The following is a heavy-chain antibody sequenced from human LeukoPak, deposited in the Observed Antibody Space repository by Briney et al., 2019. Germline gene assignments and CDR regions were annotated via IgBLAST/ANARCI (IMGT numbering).Heavy chain of an antibody. Sequence: GGSLRLSCAASGFMFSSSWMTWVRQAPGKELECVANIKPDGSEKYYVGSVEGRFTISRDNAKNSLYLQMNSLRAEDTAVYYCARDLNWPGPWGQGTLVTVSS. V-gene: IGHV3-7*03. J-gene: IGHJ5*02. CDR1: GFMFSSSW. CDR2: IKPDGSEK. CDR3: ARDLNWPGP.